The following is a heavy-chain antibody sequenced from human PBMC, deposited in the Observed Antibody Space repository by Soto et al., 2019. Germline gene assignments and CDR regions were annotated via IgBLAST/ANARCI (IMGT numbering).Heavy chain of an antibody. CDR1: GFTFSSYG. V-gene: IGHV3-30*18. J-gene: IGHJ5*02. CDR3: AKGRRPKWVPAALGWFDP. CDR2: ISYDGSNK. D-gene: IGHD2-2*01. Sequence: PGGSLRLSCAASGFTFSSYGMHWVRQAPGKGLEWVAVISYDGSNKYYADSVKGRFTISRDNSKNTLYLQMNSLRAEDTAVYYCAKGRRPKWVPAALGWFDPRGQGTLVTVSS.